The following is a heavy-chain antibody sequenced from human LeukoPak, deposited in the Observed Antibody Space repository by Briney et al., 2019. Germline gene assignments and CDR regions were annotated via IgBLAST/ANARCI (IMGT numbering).Heavy chain of an antibody. CDR3: AKSDYYGSGSYSGF. V-gene: IGHV3-30*02. CDR1: GFTFSGYG. D-gene: IGHD3-10*01. CDR2: IRYDGSNK. J-gene: IGHJ4*02. Sequence: GGSLRLSCAVSGFTFSGYGMHWVRQAPGKGLEWVAFIRYDGSNKYYADSVKGRFTISRDNSKNTLYLQMNSLRAEDTAVYYCAKSDYYGSGSYSGFWGQGTLVTVSS.